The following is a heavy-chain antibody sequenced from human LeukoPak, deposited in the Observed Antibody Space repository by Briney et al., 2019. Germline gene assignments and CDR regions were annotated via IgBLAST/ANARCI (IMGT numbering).Heavy chain of an antibody. V-gene: IGHV3-66*01. J-gene: IGHJ6*03. Sequence: GGSLRLSCAASEFSVGSNYMTWVRQAPGKGLEWVSLIYSGGSTYYADSVKGRFTISRDNAKNSLYLQMNSLRAEDTAVYYCARAPDGDYYYYYMDVRGKGTTVTVSS. CDR1: EFSVGSNY. CDR2: IYSGGST. CDR3: ARAPDGDYYYYYMDV. D-gene: IGHD4-17*01.